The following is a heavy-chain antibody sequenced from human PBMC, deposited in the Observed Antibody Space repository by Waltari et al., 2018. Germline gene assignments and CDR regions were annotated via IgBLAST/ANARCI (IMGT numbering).Heavy chain of an antibody. CDR1: GGPIRSYY. CDR3: ARDKNGLGLDWFDP. Sequence: QDQLQESGPGLVKPSETLSPTCSVSGGPIRSYYWSGLRHSPGKGLDWIGYVYSTGITRYNPSLQSRVTISIDTSKNQFSLKVRSVTAADTAVYYCARDKNGLGLDWFDPWGQGTLVIVSS. J-gene: IGHJ5*02. V-gene: IGHV4-59*13. D-gene: IGHD1-1*01. CDR2: VYSTGIT.